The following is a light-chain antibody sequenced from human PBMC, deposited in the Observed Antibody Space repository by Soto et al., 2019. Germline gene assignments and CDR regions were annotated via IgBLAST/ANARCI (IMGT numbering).Light chain of an antibody. V-gene: IGKV3-15*01. CDR2: GAS. J-gene: IGKJ2*01. CDR1: QSVSRN. CDR3: QQYNNWPYT. Sequence: DIVMTQSPATLSVSPGARATLSCRASQSVSRNLAWYQQKPGQAPRLLIYGASTRATGIPARFSGSGSGTEFTLTISSLQSEDVAVYYCQQYNNWPYTVGQGTKLEIK.